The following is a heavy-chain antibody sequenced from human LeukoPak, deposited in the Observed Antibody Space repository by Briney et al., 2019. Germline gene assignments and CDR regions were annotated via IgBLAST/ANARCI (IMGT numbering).Heavy chain of an antibody. Sequence: SETLSLTCTVSGGSISSGSYYWSWIRQPAGKGLEWIGRIYTSGSTNYNPSLKSRVTISVDTSKNQFSLKLSSVTAADTAVYYYARLVVVAATGYYYGMDVWGQGTTVTVSS. V-gene: IGHV4-61*02. CDR2: IYTSGST. J-gene: IGHJ6*02. CDR1: GGSISSGSYY. CDR3: ARLVVVAATGYYYGMDV. D-gene: IGHD2-15*01.